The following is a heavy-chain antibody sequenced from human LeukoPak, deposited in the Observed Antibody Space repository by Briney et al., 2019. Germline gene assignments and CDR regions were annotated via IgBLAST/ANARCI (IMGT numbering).Heavy chain of an antibody. CDR2: INPNGDAT. D-gene: IGHD1-20*01. CDR1: GYTFTKYL. Sequence: ASMTVSCKTSGYTFTKYLIHWVRQAPGQGLEWVGTINPNGDATNYAPRLQGRLTLTQDTPTSTVYMELRGLTPDDTAVYYCARPLFCAFDNCGYWLDPWGPGTLVTVSS. J-gene: IGHJ5*02. V-gene: IGHV1-46*01. CDR3: ARPLFCAFDNCGYWLDP.